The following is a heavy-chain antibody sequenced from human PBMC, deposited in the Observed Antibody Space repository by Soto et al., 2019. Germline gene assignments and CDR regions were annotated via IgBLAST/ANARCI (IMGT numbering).Heavy chain of an antibody. D-gene: IGHD6-13*01. CDR3: ARDGSIAAAGRGWFDP. V-gene: IGHV3-48*03. CDR2: ISSSGSTI. Sequence: EVQLVESGGGLVQPGGSLRLSCAASGFTFSSYEMNWVRQAPGKGLEWVSYISSSGSTIYYADSVKGRFTISRDNAKNSLYLQMNSLRAEDTAVYYCARDGSIAAAGRGWFDPWGQGTLVTVSS. CDR1: GFTFSSYE. J-gene: IGHJ5*02.